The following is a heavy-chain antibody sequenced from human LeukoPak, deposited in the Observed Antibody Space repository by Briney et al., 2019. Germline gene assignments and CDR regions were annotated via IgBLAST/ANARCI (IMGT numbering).Heavy chain of an antibody. Sequence: GGSLRLSCAASGFTFSTYAMHWVRQAPGKGLEWVAVISYDASHKYYADSVKGRFTISRDSSKNTLYLQMNSLRAEDTAVYYCARGPTFDWFDPWGQGTLVTVSS. D-gene: IGHD3-16*01. CDR1: GFTFSTYA. CDR2: ISYDASHK. CDR3: ARGPTFDWFDP. V-gene: IGHV3-30-3*01. J-gene: IGHJ5*02.